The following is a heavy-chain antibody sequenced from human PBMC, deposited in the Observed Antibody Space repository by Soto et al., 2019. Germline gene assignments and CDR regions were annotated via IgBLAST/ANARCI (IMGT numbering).Heavy chain of an antibody. CDR2: ISGSGGST. Sequence: GGSLRLSCAASGFTFSSYAMSWVRQAPGKGLEWVSAISGSGGSTYYADSVKGRFTISRDNSKNTLYLQMNSLRAEDTAVYYCASRDCSSTSCYASYYYYGMDVWGQGTTVTVSS. V-gene: IGHV3-23*01. D-gene: IGHD2-2*01. CDR1: GFTFSSYA. CDR3: ASRDCSSTSCYASYYYYGMDV. J-gene: IGHJ6*02.